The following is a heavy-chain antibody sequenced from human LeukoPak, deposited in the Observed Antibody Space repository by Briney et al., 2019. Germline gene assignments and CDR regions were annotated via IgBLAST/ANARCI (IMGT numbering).Heavy chain of an antibody. CDR3: ARLSGTRDY. V-gene: IGHV4-34*01. J-gene: IGHJ4*02. CDR2: INHSGST. D-gene: IGHD1-1*01. CDR1: GGSFSGYY. Sequence: PSETLSLTCAVYGGSFSGYYWSWIRQPPGKGLEWIGEINHSGSTNYNPSLKSRVTISVDTSKNQFSLKLSSVTAADTAVYYCARLSGTRDYWGQGTLVTVSS.